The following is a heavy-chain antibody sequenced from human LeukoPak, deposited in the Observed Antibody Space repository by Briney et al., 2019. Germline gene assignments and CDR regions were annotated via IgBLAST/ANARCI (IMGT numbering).Heavy chain of an antibody. CDR3: ASQVVPAAVPDAFDI. V-gene: IGHV4-38-2*01. CDR1: GYSINSGYY. Sequence: SETLSLTCAVSGYSINSGYYWGWIRQPPGKGLEFIGSIYRSGSTYFNPSLKSRVTISLDTSKNQFSLKLGSVTAADTAVYYCASQVVPAAVPDAFDIWGQGTMVTVSS. D-gene: IGHD2-2*01. J-gene: IGHJ3*02. CDR2: IYRSGST.